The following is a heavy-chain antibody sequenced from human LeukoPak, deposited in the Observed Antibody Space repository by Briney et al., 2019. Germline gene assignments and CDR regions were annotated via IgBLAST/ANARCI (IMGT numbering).Heavy chain of an antibody. D-gene: IGHD6-6*01. CDR1: GFTFSIYA. J-gene: IGHJ4*02. CDR3: TRDVYSSSLDYFDY. Sequence: GRSLRLSCAASGFTFSIYAMHWVRQAPGKGLEWVAVISYDGSNKYYADSVKGRFTISRDDSKNTLYLQMNSLRAEDTAVYYCTRDVYSSSLDYFDYWGQGTLVTVSS. CDR2: ISYDGSNK. V-gene: IGHV3-30-3*01.